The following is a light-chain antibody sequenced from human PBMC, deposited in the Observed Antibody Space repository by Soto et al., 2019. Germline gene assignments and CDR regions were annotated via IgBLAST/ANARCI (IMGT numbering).Light chain of an antibody. CDR3: SSYTSSSTYVV. CDR2: EVN. Sequence: QSALTQPASVSGSPGQSITISCTGISSDVGGFNYVSWYQQHPGKAPKLMIYEVNNRPSGVSNRFSGSKSGNTASLTISGLQDEDEADYYCSSYTSSSTYVVFGGGTKLTVL. V-gene: IGLV2-14*01. CDR1: SSDVGGFNY. J-gene: IGLJ2*01.